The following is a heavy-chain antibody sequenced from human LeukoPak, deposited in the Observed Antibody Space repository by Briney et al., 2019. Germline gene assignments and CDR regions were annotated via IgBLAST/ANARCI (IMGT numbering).Heavy chain of an antibody. J-gene: IGHJ4*02. Sequence: SETLSLTCAVYGGSFSGYYWSWIRQPPGKGLEWIGEINHSGSTNYNPSLKSRVTISVDTSKNQFSLKLSSVTAADTAVYYCARGQKVRGVVGDYWGQGTLATVSS. CDR1: GGSFSGYY. CDR3: ARGQKVRGVVGDY. D-gene: IGHD3-10*01. CDR2: INHSGST. V-gene: IGHV4-34*01.